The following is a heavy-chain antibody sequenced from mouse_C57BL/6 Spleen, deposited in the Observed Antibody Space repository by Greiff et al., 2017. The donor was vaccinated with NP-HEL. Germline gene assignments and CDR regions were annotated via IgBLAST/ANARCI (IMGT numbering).Heavy chain of an antibody. V-gene: IGHV5-9-1*02. D-gene: IGHD1-1*01. CDR1: GFTFSSYA. CDR3: TREGLYGSSFDD. CDR2: ISSGGDYI. J-gene: IGHJ2*01. Sequence: EVQGVESGEGLVKPGGSLKLSCAASGFTFSSYAMSWVRQTPEKRLEWVAYISSGGDYIYYADTVKGRFTISRDNARNTLYLQMSSLKSEDTAMYYCTREGLYGSSFDDWGQGTTLTVSS.